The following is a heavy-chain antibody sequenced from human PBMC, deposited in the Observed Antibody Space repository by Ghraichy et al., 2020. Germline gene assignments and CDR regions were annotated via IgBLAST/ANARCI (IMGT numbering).Heavy chain of an antibody. Sequence: SETLSLTCAVHGGSFSVNYWSWIRQPPGKGLEWIGEINQSGISNYNPSLKSRVTISVDTSKNQFSLRLTSVTAADTAVYYCARHPRHYYYFVLDVWGPGTTVTVSS. CDR1: GGSFSVNY. J-gene: IGHJ6*02. CDR3: ARHPRHYYYFVLDV. CDR2: INQSGIS. V-gene: IGHV4-34*01.